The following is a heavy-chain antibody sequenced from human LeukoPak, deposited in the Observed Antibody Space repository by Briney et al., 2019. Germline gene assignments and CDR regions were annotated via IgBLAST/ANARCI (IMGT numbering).Heavy chain of an antibody. V-gene: IGHV1-2*02. CDR3: ARTDYGGNSRVGYFDY. CDR1: GYTFTDYY. J-gene: IGHJ4*02. CDR2: INPNSGDT. D-gene: IGHD4-23*01. Sequence: GASVKVSCKVSGYTFTDYYIHWVRQARGQGLEWMGWINPNSGDTNYAQKFQGRVTMTGNTSITTTYMELSRLRSDDTAVYYCARTDYGGNSRVGYFDYWGQGTLVTVSS.